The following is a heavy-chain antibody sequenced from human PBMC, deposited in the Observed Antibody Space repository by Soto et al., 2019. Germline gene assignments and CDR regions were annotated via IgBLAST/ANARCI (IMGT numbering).Heavy chain of an antibody. CDR3: ARFWGPVTAAVDDY. CDR1: GFTFSNFG. J-gene: IGHJ4*02. CDR2: ISYDGNIK. Sequence: QVQLVESGGGVVRPGRSLRLSCAASGFTFSNFGMQWVRQAPGKGLEWVASISYDGNIKYSAASVKGRFTISRDNSKITLYLHMNSLRSEDTAVYYCARFWGPVTAAVDDYWGQGTLVTVSS. D-gene: IGHD6-13*01. V-gene: IGHV3-30*03.